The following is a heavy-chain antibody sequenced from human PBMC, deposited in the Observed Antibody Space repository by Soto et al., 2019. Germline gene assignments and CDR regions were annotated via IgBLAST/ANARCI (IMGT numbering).Heavy chain of an antibody. J-gene: IGHJ3*02. CDR3: AGQPRVVLVVSRLFNAFVI. CDR1: GYTFTSYA. D-gene: IGHD2-15*01. V-gene: IGHV1-3*01. CDR2: INAGNGNT. Sequence: ASVKVSCKASGYTFTSYAMHWVRQAPGQRLEWMGWINAGNGNTKYSQKFQGRVTITRDTSASTAYMELSSLRSEDTAVYYCAGQPRVVLVVSRLFNAFVIWCQGTLV.